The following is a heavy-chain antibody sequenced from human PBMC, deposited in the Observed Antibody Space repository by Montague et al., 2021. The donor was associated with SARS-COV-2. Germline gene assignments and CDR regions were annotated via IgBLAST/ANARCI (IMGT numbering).Heavy chain of an antibody. CDR2: IHHGGST. J-gene: IGHJ6*03. D-gene: IGHD2-2*01. Sequence: SETLSLTCAVHGGSFSTYSWNWIRQPPGKGLEWIGEIHHGGSTNYNPSLKSRVTISADTSKNQFSLKLTSVAAADTAVYYCARLCDGVGPSPVVGVAPYYSYYYMDVWGKGTTVTVSS. CDR3: ARLCDGVGPSPVVGVAPYYSYYYMDV. V-gene: IGHV4-34*01. CDR1: GGSFSTYS.